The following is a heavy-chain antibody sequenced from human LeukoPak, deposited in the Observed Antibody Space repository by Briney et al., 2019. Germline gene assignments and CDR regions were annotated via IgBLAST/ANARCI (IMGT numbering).Heavy chain of an antibody. CDR2: IRYDGSNK. Sequence: PGGSLRFFCAASGFTFSSYGMHWVRQAPGKGLEWVAFIRYDGSNKYYADSVKGRFTISRDNSKNTLYLQMNSLRAEDTAVYYCAKDPIVGATREYYFDYWGQGTLATVSS. J-gene: IGHJ4*02. V-gene: IGHV3-30*02. CDR3: AKDPIVGATREYYFDY. D-gene: IGHD1-26*01. CDR1: GFTFSSYG.